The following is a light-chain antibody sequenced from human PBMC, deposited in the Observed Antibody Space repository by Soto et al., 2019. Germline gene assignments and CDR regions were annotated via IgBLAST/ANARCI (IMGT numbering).Light chain of an antibody. CDR1: SSDVGAYNY. V-gene: IGLV2-14*01. J-gene: IGLJ3*02. CDR3: SSYTTATTRV. CDR2: DVS. Sequence: QSVLTQPASVSGSPGQSITISCTGTSSDVGAYNYVSWYQQHPGKAPKLMIFDVSNRPSGVSNRFSGSKSGNTAPLTISGLQAEDEADYYCSSYTTATTRVFGGGTKLTVL.